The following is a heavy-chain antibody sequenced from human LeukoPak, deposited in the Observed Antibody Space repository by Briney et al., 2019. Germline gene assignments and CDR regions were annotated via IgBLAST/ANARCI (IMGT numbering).Heavy chain of an antibody. CDR2: IYHSGST. Sequence: SETLSLTCTVSGYSISSGYYWGWIRQPPGKGLEWIGSIYHSGSTYYNPSLKSRVTISVGTSKNQFSLKLSSVTAADTAVYYCAREGSGYTHYYYYYYMDVWGKGTTVTISS. CDR3: AREGSGYTHYYYYYYMDV. J-gene: IGHJ6*03. D-gene: IGHD5-12*01. V-gene: IGHV4-38-2*02. CDR1: GYSISSGYY.